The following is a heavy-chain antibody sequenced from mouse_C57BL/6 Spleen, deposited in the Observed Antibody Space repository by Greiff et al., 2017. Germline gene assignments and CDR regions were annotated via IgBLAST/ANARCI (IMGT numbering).Heavy chain of an antibody. V-gene: IGHV1-82*01. CDR3: ARSCGNCGHWYFDV. CDR1: GYAFSSSW. CDR2: IYPGDGDT. Sequence: QVQLKESGPELVKPGASVKISCKASGYAFSSSWMNWVKQRPGRGLEGIGRIYPGDGDTNYNGKFKGKATLTTDKSSSTAYLQLSSLTSEDSAVYFCARSCGNCGHWYFDVWGTGTTVTVSS. D-gene: IGHD2-1*01. J-gene: IGHJ1*03.